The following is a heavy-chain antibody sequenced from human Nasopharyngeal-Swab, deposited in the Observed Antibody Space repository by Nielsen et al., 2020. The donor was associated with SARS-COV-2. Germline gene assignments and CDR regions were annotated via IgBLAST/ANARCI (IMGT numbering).Heavy chain of an antibody. D-gene: IGHD3-3*01. CDR3: ARVHNFDFWSGYHSAFDI. V-gene: IGHV4-39*01. J-gene: IGHJ3*02. Sequence: SKTLSLTCTVSGGSISSSLYYWGWIRQPPGKGLQWIGSVYYSGRTYNNPSLKSRVTISVQTSRNQFSLRLTSVTAADTAVYYCARVHNFDFWSGYHSAFDIWGQGTMVTISS. CDR1: GGSISSSLYY. CDR2: VYYSGRT.